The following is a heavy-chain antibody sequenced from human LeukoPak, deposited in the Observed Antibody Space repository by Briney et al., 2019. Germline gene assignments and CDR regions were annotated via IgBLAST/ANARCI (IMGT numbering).Heavy chain of an antibody. D-gene: IGHD6-13*01. CDR1: RGSISDYY. CDR2: VHYSGNT. CDR3: ASGSAWYGWYFDL. Sequence: PSETLSLTCTVSRGSISDYYWSWIRQPPGKGLEWIGYVHYSGNTNYNPSPKSRVTISIDTSKNQFSLKLNSLTAADTAVYYCASGSAWYGWYFDLWGRGTLVTVSS. J-gene: IGHJ2*01. V-gene: IGHV4-59*08.